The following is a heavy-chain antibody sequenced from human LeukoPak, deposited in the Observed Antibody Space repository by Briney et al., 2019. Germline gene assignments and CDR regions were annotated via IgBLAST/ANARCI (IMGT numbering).Heavy chain of an antibody. Sequence: GGSLRLSCAASGFTFSSYSMNWVRQAPGKGLEWVSSISSSSSFIYYADSVKGRFTISRDNAKNSLYLQMNSLRAEDTAVYYCARGVPYSSSWSRPDYWGQGTLVTVSS. CDR3: ARGVPYSSSWSRPDY. CDR2: ISSSSSFI. V-gene: IGHV3-21*01. CDR1: GFTFSSYS. J-gene: IGHJ4*02. D-gene: IGHD6-13*01.